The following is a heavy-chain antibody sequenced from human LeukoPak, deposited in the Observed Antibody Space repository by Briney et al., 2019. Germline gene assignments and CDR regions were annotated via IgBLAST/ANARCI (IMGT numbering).Heavy chain of an antibody. D-gene: IGHD6-13*01. J-gene: IGHJ5*02. CDR1: GFTFSSYG. CDR3: ARGLVLVPIYNWFDP. V-gene: IGHV3-33*01. CDR2: IWYDGSNK. Sequence: GVSLRLSCAASGFTFSSYGMHWVRQAPGKGLEWVAVIWYDGSNKYYADSVKGRFTISRDNSKNTLYLQMNSLRAEDTAVYYCARGLVLVPIYNWFDPWGQGTLVTVSS.